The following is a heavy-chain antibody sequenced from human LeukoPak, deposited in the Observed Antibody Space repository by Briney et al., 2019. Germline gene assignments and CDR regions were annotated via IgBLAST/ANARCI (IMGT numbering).Heavy chain of an antibody. CDR1: GYTFTDCY. D-gene: IGHD3-10*01. CDR3: ATDRPTKRITTVRGVPRTDY. J-gene: IGHJ4*02. V-gene: IGHV1-69-2*01. CDR2: VDPEDGET. Sequence: ASVKISCKVSGYTFTDCYMHWVQQAPGKGLEWMGLVDPEDGETIYAEKFQGRVTITADTSTDTAYMELSSLRSEDTAVYYCATDRPTKRITTVRGVPRTDYWGQGTLVTVSS.